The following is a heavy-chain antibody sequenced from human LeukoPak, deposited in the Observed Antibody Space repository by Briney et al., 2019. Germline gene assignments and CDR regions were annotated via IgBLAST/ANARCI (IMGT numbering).Heavy chain of an antibody. J-gene: IGHJ4*02. Sequence: GGSLRLSCEASGFTFNNYGMHWVRQAPGKGLEWVAVIWYDGSNKYYGDSVKGRFTISRDNSKNTLYLQMNSLRAEDTAVHYCARDVKGGDFYYFDYWGQGTLVTVSS. CDR1: GFTFNNYG. D-gene: IGHD2-21*02. V-gene: IGHV3-33*01. CDR2: IWYDGSNK. CDR3: ARDVKGGDFYYFDY.